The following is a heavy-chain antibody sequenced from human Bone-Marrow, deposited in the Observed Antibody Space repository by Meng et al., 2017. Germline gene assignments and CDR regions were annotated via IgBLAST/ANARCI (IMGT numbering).Heavy chain of an antibody. J-gene: IGHJ4*02. CDR1: VNNSPEYN. D-gene: IGHD6-25*01. V-gene: IGHV1-2*06. Sequence: VWVLRVGAWRMQLGPAVKASLNPSVNNSPEYNYHLVRRAPGHGLELMGRINTKSGDTNYAKKFQARVTMTSDTSISTAYMELSGLRSDDTAMYYCAGDEDISAAGKLFGDYWGQGTLVTVSS. CDR3: AGDEDISAAGKLFGDY. CDR2: INTKSGDT.